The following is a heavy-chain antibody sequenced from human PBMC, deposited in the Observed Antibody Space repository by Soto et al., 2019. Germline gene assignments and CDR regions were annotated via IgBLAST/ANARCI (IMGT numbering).Heavy chain of an antibody. J-gene: IGHJ4*02. V-gene: IGHV3-21*01. Sequence: VGSHRLSWAAAGGTFSSYSVSWARQAPGKGLEWVSSISSSSSYIYYADSVKGRFTISRDNAKNTLYLQMNSLRAEDTAVYYCASSLLWPLDLNYWGQGTLVTLSS. CDR1: GGTFSSYS. D-gene: IGHD2-21*02. CDR3: ASSLLWPLDLNY. CDR2: ISSSSSYI.